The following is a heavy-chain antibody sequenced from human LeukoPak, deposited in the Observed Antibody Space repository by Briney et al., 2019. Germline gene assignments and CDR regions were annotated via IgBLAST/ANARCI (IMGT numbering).Heavy chain of an antibody. CDR2: FDPEDGEI. CDR3: ATEKDDSSGYYYFDY. D-gene: IGHD3-22*01. Sequence: ASVKVSCEVSGYTLTELSMHWVRQAPGKGLDWMAGFDPEDGEIIYAQKFKDRVTMPEDTSTDTAYMEMSSLRSDDTAVYYCATEKDDSSGYYYFDYWGQGTLVTVSS. CDR1: GYTLTELS. V-gene: IGHV1-24*01. J-gene: IGHJ4*02.